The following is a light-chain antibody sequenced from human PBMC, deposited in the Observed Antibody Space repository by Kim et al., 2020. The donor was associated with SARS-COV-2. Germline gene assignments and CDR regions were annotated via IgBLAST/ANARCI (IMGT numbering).Light chain of an antibody. CDR3: QQYDNVPFT. CDR2: DVS. Sequence: ASRGDRVTITCQASQDINNYLNWYQLKPGKAPKLLIYDVSNLETGVPSRFSGGGFGTDFTFTVSSLQPEDIGTYYCQQYDNVPFTFGGGTKVDIK. V-gene: IGKV1-33*01. J-gene: IGKJ4*01. CDR1: QDINNY.